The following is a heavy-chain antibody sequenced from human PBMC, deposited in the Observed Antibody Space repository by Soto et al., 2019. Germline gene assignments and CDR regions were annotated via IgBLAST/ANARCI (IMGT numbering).Heavy chain of an antibody. CDR1: GFTFSSYA. D-gene: IGHD3-3*01. V-gene: IGHV3-23*01. CDR2: ISGSGGST. Sequence: GVSLRLSCAASGFTFSSYAMSWVRQAPGKGLEWVSVISGSGGSTYYADSVKGRFTISRDNSKNTLYLQMNSLRAEDTAVYYCAKRYDFWSGYYSAGDAFDIWGQGTMVTVSS. J-gene: IGHJ3*02. CDR3: AKRYDFWSGYYSAGDAFDI.